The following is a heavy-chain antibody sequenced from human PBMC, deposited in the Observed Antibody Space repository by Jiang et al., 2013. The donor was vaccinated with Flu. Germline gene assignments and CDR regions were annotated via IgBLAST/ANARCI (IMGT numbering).Heavy chain of an antibody. CDR1: GFTFSSYA. CDR2: ISYDGSNK. CDR3: ARGSSPAVYHHFDY. Sequence: QLVESGGGVVQPGRSLRLSCAASGFTFSSYAMHWVRQAPGKGLEWVAVISYDGSNKYYADSVKGRFTISRDNSKNTLYLQMNTLRAEDTAVYYCARGSSPAVYHHFDYWGQGTL. D-gene: IGHD2-8*01. J-gene: IGHJ4*02. V-gene: IGHV3-30-3*01.